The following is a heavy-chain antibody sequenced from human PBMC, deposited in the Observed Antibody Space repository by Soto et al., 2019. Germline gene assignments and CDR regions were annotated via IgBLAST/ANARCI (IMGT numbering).Heavy chain of an antibody. Sequence: RGSLLLSWVTSVLTFSNAWMSWVRQAPGKGLEWVALLKINTDGGTTDYAASVEGRSTISREDSKNTVYLQMDSLKTEDTAVYYRAKKRTGTTRIGPGYWGHGTMVTVSS. D-gene: IGHD1-1*01. V-gene: IGHV3-15*01. CDR1: VLTFSNAW. CDR2: LKINTDGGTT. J-gene: IGHJ4*01. CDR3: AKKRTGTTRIGPGY.